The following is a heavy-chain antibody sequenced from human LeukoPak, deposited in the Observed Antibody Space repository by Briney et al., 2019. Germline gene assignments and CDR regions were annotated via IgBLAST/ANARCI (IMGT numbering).Heavy chain of an antibody. V-gene: IGHV1-2*02. J-gene: IGHJ4*02. CDR1: GYTFTGYY. D-gene: IGHD6-13*01. CDR2: INPNSGGT. CDR3: ATGPYSSSWVPFDY. Sequence: ASVKVSCKASGYTFTGYYMHWVGQAPGQRLEWMGWINPNSGGTHYAQKFQGRVTMTRDTSINTAYMELSRLRSDDTAVYYCATGPYSSSWVPFDYWGQGSLVTVSS.